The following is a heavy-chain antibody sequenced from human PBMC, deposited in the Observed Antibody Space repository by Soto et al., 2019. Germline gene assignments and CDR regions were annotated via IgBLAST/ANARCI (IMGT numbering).Heavy chain of an antibody. V-gene: IGHV5-51*01. Sequence: LGESLKISCQGSGYSFASYWIGWARQMPGKDLEWMGIIYPGDSDTRYSPSFQGQVTISADKSLRTACLQWTSLKASDTALYYCARARSFTLGFYYDGMDVWGQGTTVTVSS. D-gene: IGHD6-6*01. CDR1: GYSFASYW. J-gene: IGHJ6*02. CDR2: IYPGDSDT. CDR3: ARARSFTLGFYYDGMDV.